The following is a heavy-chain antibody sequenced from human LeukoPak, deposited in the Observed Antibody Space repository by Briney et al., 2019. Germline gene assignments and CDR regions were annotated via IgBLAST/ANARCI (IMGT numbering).Heavy chain of an antibody. CDR1: AASISSHY. Sequence: PSETLTLTCTVSAASISSHYWSWIRQTPGKGLEGIGCLHTNGNNNYNPPHRGRVTMAVDTSKNQFSLNMTSVTAAGTAVYYCARGYFDSRDSSNPFDNCGQGTLVTVSS. J-gene: IGHJ4*02. CDR3: ARGYFDSRDSSNPFDN. V-gene: IGHV4-4*09. CDR2: LHTNGNN. D-gene: IGHD3-9*01.